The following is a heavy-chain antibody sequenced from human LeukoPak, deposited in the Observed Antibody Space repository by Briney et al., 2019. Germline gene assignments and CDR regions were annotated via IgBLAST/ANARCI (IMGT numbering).Heavy chain of an antibody. V-gene: IGHV3-23*01. CDR3: AEAQFELLQGDAFDI. Sequence: GGSLRLSCAASGFTFSSYAMSWVRQAPGKGLEWVSAISGSGGSTYYADSVKGRFTISRDNSKNTLYLQMNSLRAEDTAVYYCAEAQFELLQGDAFDIWGQGTMVTVSS. CDR1: GFTFSSYA. CDR2: ISGSGGST. J-gene: IGHJ3*02. D-gene: IGHD1-26*01.